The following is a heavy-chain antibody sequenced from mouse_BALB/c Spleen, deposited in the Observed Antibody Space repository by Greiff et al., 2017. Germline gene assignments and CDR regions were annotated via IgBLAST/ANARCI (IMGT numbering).Heavy chain of an antibody. CDR2: INPYNDGT. J-gene: IGHJ3*01. CDR1: GYTFTSYV. CDR3: AREGGYYDYGPFAY. Sequence: EVQLQQSGPELVKPGASVKMSCKASGYTFTSYVMHWVKQTPGQGLEWIGYINPYNDGTKYNEKFKGKATLTSDKSSSTVYMELSSLTSEDSAVYYGAREGGYYDYGPFAYWGQGTLVTVSA. V-gene: IGHV1-14*01. D-gene: IGHD2-4*01.